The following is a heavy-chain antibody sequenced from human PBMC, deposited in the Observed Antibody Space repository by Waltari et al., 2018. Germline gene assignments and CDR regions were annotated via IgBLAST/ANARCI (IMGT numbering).Heavy chain of an antibody. CDR1: EYSFTSYC. CDR3: ARRRGTYSNWYFDL. D-gene: IGHD1-26*01. J-gene: IGHJ2*01. Sequence: EVQLVQSGAEVKQPGESLKISCKGSEYSFTSYCIGSVRQIPGKGLELMGIIYLGDSDTIYSPSFQGQVTISADKAISTAYVQWSSLKASDTAMYYCARRRGTYSNWYFDLWGRGTLVTVSS. V-gene: IGHV5-51*01. CDR2: IYLGDSDT.